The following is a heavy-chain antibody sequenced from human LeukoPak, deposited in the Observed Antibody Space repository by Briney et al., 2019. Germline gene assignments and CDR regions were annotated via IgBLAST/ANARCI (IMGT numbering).Heavy chain of an antibody. D-gene: IGHD1-26*01. CDR1: GFTFSSYI. Sequence: GGSLRLSCAASGFTFSSYIMNWVRQAPGKGLEWVSFISSSSSIFYADSVKGRFTISRDNAKNSLYLQMNSLRAEDTAVYYCARVHWSGSSFYDGGEGTLVTVSS. CDR3: ARVHWSGSSFYD. V-gene: IGHV3-48*04. J-gene: IGHJ4*02. CDR2: ISSSSSI.